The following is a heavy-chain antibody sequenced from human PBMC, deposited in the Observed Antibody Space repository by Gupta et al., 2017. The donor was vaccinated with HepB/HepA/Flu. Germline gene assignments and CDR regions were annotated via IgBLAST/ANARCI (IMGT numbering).Heavy chain of an antibody. V-gene: IGHV2-5*01. D-gene: IGHD3-3*01. CDR3: AHHRYYDYWSGYWTPAGGFDY. CDR2: IYWNDDK. J-gene: IGHJ4*02. Sequence: QITLKESGPTLVKPTQTLTLTCTFSGFSLSTSGVGVGWIRQPPGKALEWLALIYWNDDKRYSPSLKSRLTITKDTSKNQVVLTMNNMDPVDTATYYCAHHRYYDYWSGYWTPAGGFDYWGQGTLVTVSS. CDR1: GFSLSTSGVG.